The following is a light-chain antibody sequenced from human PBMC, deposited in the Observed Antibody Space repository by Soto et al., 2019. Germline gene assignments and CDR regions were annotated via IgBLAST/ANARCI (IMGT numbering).Light chain of an antibody. CDR2: SAS. Sequence: EIVLTQSPGTLSLSPGATATLSCRASQSVTSSFLAWYQQKPGQAPRLLIYSASHRATGIPDRFSGSESGTDFTLTISRLEPEDFAVYYCQQYGDSRWTFGQGAKVDIK. V-gene: IGKV3-20*01. CDR3: QQYGDSRWT. J-gene: IGKJ1*01. CDR1: QSVTSSF.